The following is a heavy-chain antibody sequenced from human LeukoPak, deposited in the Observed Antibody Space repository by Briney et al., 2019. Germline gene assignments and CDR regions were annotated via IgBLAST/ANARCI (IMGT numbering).Heavy chain of an antibody. CDR2: ISGAFSST. Sequence: GGSLRLSCAASGITFSTYAVSWVRQAPGKGLEWVPAISGAFSSTYYADSVKGRFTISRDISKNTVHLQMNSLRAEDTAVYYCAKDHTVGAPEGYWGQGTLVTVSS. CDR3: AKDHTVGAPEGY. D-gene: IGHD1-26*01. V-gene: IGHV3-23*01. CDR1: GITFSTYA. J-gene: IGHJ4*02.